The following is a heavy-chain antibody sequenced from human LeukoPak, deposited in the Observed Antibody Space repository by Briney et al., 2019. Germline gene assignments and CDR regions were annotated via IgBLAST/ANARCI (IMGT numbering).Heavy chain of an antibody. J-gene: IGHJ5*02. Sequence: SETLSLTCTVSGGSISSYYWSWIRQPAGKGLEWIGRIYTSGSTNYNPSLKSRVTMSVDTSKNQFSLKLSSVTAADTAVYYCARGKEMATMWSSANWFDPWGQGTLVTVSS. CDR1: GGSISSYY. D-gene: IGHD5-12*01. CDR3: ARGKEMATMWSSANWFDP. V-gene: IGHV4-4*07. CDR2: IYTSGST.